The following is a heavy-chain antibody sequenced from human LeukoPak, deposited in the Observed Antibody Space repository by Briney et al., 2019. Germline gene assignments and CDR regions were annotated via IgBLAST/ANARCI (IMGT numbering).Heavy chain of an antibody. CDR3: AREDGVPATRGWFDP. V-gene: IGHV4-39*07. CDR2: IYYSGST. J-gene: IGHJ5*02. Sequence: SETLSLTCTVSGGSISSSSYYWGWIRQPPGKGLEWIGSIYYSGSTYYNPSLKSRVTISVDTSKNQFSLKLSSVTAADTAVYYCAREDGVPATRGWFDPWGQGTLVTVSS. CDR1: GGSISSSSYY. D-gene: IGHD2-2*01.